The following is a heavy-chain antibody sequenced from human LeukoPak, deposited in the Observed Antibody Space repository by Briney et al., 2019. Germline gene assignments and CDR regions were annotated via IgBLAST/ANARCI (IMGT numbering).Heavy chain of an antibody. J-gene: IGHJ4*02. Sequence: PSETLSLTCAVYGGSFSGYYWSWIRQPPGKGLEWIGEINHSGSTNYNPSLKSRVTISVDTSKNQFSLKLSSVTAEDTAVYYCARLPRFQDYFDYWGQGTLVTVSS. V-gene: IGHV4-34*01. CDR2: INHSGST. CDR3: ARLPRFQDYFDY. CDR1: GGSFSGYY. D-gene: IGHD2-2*01.